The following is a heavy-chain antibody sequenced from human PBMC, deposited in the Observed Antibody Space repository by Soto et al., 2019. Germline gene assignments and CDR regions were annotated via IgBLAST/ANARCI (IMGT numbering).Heavy chain of an antibody. D-gene: IGHD1-26*01. CDR3: GRERQWEPVPY. CDR1: GYSFSNYG. V-gene: IGHV1-18*01. CDR2: ISGYNSNT. J-gene: IGHJ4*02. Sequence: VQLVQSGGEVKQPGASVKVSCRASGYSFSNYGITWVRQAPGQGLEWMGWISGYNSNTNYAQKFEGRVRMTKDTTRSNAFLEVKSLRIDDTAVYYCGRERQWEPVPYWGQGTPVTVSS.